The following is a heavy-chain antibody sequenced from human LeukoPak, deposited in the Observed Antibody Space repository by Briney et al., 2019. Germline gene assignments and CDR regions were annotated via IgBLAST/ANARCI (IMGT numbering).Heavy chain of an antibody. CDR1: GYTFSSYS. D-gene: IGHD3-22*01. CDR3: VRLRRNSDTTGFYYYYDF. J-gene: IGHJ4*02. Sequence: GGSLRLSCAASGYTFSSYSINWVRQAPGKGLEWVSSISVRSNYIYYADSVRGRFRISRDDARDSPYLQMNGLRAEDTAVYYCVRLRRNSDTTGFYYYYDFWGQGTLVTVSS. V-gene: IGHV3-21*01. CDR2: ISVRSNYI.